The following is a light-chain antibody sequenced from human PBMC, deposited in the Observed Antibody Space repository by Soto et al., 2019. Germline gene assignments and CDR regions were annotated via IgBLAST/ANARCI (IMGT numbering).Light chain of an antibody. CDR1: TSNVGKNY. CDR2: DDR. V-gene: IGLV1-51*01. CDR3: GTWDSSLSVWM. J-gene: IGLJ3*02. Sequence: QSMLTQPPSVSAAPGQKVSISCSGSTSNVGKNYVSWYQQLPGTAPELVIYDDRRRPSGIPDRFSGSKSGTSATLAITGLQTGDEADYHCGTWDSSLSVWMFGAGTKVTVL.